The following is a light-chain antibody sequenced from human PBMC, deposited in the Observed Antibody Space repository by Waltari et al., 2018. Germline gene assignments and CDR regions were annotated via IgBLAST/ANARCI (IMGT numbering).Light chain of an antibody. J-gene: IGLJ2*01. CDR2: EVS. Sequence: QSALTQPPSASGSPGQSVTISCTGPSSAVGGYNYVSWYQQHPGKAPKRMIYEVSKRPSGVPDRFSGSKSGNTASLTVSGLQAEDEADYYCSSYAGSNNVVFGGGTKLTVL. V-gene: IGLV2-8*01. CDR3: SSYAGSNNVV. CDR1: SSAVGGYNY.